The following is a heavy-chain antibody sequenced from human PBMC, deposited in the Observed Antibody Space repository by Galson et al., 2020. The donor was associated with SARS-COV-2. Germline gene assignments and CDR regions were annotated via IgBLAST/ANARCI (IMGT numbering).Heavy chain of an antibody. CDR2: ISGSGGST. D-gene: IGHD4-17*01. Sequence: GGSLRLSCAASGFTFSSYAMSWVRQAPGKGLEWVSAISGSGGSTYYADSVKGRFTISRDNSKNTLYLQMTSLRAEDTAVYYCAKDGLSRAVTHVYFDYWGQGTLVTVSS. V-gene: IGHV3-23*01. CDR1: GFTFSSYA. CDR3: AKDGLSRAVTHVYFDY. J-gene: IGHJ4*02.